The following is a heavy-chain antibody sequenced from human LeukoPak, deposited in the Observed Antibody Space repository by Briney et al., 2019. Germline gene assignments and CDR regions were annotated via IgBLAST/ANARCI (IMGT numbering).Heavy chain of an antibody. CDR1: GGSISSSSYY. CDR2: IYYSGST. D-gene: IGHD7-27*01. CDR3: ARWWGYWGSAVFDI. V-gene: IGHV4-39*07. Sequence: SETLSLTCTVSGGSISSSSYYWGWIRQPPGKGLEWIGSIYYSGSTYYNPSLKSRVTISVDTSKNQFSLKLSSVTAADTAVYYCARWWGYWGSAVFDIWGQGTMVTVSS. J-gene: IGHJ3*02.